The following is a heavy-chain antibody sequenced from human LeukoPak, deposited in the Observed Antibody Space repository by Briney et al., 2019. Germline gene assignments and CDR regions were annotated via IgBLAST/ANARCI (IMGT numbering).Heavy chain of an antibody. D-gene: IGHD4-11*01. V-gene: IGHV4-4*07. CDR3: ARDPGYSNYKYSDYFDY. Sequence: SETLSLTCTVSGGSISSYYWSWIRQPAGKGLEWIGRIYTSGSTNYNPSLKSRVTMSVDTSKNQFSLKLSSVTAADTAVYYCARDPGYSNYKYSDYFDYWGQGTLVTVSS. J-gene: IGHJ4*02. CDR2: IYTSGST. CDR1: GGSISSYY.